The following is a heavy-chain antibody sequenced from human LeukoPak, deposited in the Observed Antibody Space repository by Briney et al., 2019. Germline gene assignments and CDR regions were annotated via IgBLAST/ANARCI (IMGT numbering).Heavy chain of an antibody. CDR1: GYSFTSCW. D-gene: IGHD6-19*01. J-gene: IGHJ4*02. V-gene: IGHV5-10-1*01. CDR3: ARLGLAVAGNRTVDY. CDR2: IDPSDSYT. Sequence: GESLRISCKGSGYSFTSCWISWVRQMPGTGLEWMGRIDPSDSYTNYSPSFQGHVTISADKSISTAYLQWSSLKASDTAMYYCARLGLAVAGNRTVDYWGRGTLVTVSS.